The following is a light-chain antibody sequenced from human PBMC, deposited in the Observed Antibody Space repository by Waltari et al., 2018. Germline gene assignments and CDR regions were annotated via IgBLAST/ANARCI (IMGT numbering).Light chain of an antibody. Sequence: EIVLTQSPATLSLSPGERSTLPCRASQSVSSDLAWVLQKPGQAPRLLIYDASDRATGIPARFSGSGSGTDFTLTISSLEPEDFAVYYWQQRSNWPFTFGGGTKVEIK. CDR1: QSVSSD. CDR3: QQRSNWPFT. V-gene: IGKV3-11*01. CDR2: DAS. J-gene: IGKJ4*01.